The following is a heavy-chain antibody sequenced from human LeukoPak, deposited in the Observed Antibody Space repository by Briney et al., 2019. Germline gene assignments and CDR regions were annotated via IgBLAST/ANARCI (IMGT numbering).Heavy chain of an antibody. CDR1: GGSISSSSYY. J-gene: IGHJ4*02. Sequence: PSETLSLTCTVSGGSISSSSYYWGWIRQPPGKGLEWIGSIYYSGSAYYNPSLKSRVTISVDTSKNQFSLKLSSVTAADTAVYYCARETSIAVAPLYYFDYWGQGTLVTVSS. D-gene: IGHD6-19*01. V-gene: IGHV4-39*07. CDR2: IYYSGSA. CDR3: ARETSIAVAPLYYFDY.